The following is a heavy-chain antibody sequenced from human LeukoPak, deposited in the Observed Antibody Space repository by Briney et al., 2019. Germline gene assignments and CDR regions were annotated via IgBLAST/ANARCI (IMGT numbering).Heavy chain of an antibody. Sequence: GGSLRLSYAASGFTFSNSAMSWVRQAPGKGLEWVSGISANGGSTYYADSVKGRFTISSDNSKSTLYLQMNSLRAEDTAIYYCSKAGSLRFGYWGQVTLVTV. D-gene: IGHD1-26*01. J-gene: IGHJ4*02. CDR2: ISANGGST. CDR3: SKAGSLRFGY. CDR1: GFTFSNSA. V-gene: IGHV3-23*01.